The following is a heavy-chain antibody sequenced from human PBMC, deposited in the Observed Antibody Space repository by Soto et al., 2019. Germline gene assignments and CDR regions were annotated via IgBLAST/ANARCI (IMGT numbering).Heavy chain of an antibody. D-gene: IGHD1-1*01. Sequence: ASVKVSCKASGYTFTDYAIHWVRQDHGQGLEWMGWINGGNGNTGYSRKFQGRVTKARDRSASTAYIEVTSLTSEDTAIYYCAREGAHYTPLDHWGQGTMVTVSS. V-gene: IGHV1-3*01. CDR1: GYTFTDYA. J-gene: IGHJ4*02. CDR3: AREGAHYTPLDH. CDR2: INGGNGNT.